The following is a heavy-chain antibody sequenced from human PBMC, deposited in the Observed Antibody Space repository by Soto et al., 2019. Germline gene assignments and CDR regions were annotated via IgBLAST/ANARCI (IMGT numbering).Heavy chain of an antibody. Sequence: PGGSRRLSWEASGFTFNTYIMHWVGQPPGKGLEWLAAIWYDGTQKYYADSVKGRFIISRDNSKKTLYLEMNSLRAEDTAVYYCARAGGTTVTGLWHFDSWGQGTLVTVSS. J-gene: IGHJ4*02. D-gene: IGHD4-17*01. V-gene: IGHV3-33*01. CDR2: IWYDGTQK. CDR1: GFTFNTYI. CDR3: ARAGGTTVTGLWHFDS.